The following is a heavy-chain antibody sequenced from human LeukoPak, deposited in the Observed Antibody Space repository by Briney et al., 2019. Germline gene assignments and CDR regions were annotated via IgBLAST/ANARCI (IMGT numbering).Heavy chain of an antibody. Sequence: SETLSLTCSVSGGSISSNTYYWGWIRQPPGKGLEWIGSIYYSGSTYYNPSLKSRVTISIDTSKNQFSLTLNSVTAADTAVYYCARGLHYCTNGVCYRWFDPWGQGTLVTVSS. D-gene: IGHD2-8*01. CDR2: IYYSGST. CDR3: ARGLHYCTNGVCYRWFDP. CDR1: GGSISSNTYY. V-gene: IGHV4-39*07. J-gene: IGHJ5*02.